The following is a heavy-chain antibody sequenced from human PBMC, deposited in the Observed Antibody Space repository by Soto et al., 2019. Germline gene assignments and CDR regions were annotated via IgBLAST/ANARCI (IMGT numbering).Heavy chain of an antibody. CDR2: IYSGGST. D-gene: IGHD6-19*01. CDR3: ARDPAVDAFDI. V-gene: IGHV3-53*01. J-gene: IGHJ3*02. Sequence: EVQLGEAGEGVSQPGGSLRLSCAASGFTVSSNYMSWVRQAPGKGLEWVSVIYSGGSTYYADSVKGRFTISRDNSKNTLYLQMNSLRAEDTAVYYCARDPAVDAFDIWGQGTMVTVSS. CDR1: GFTVSSNY.